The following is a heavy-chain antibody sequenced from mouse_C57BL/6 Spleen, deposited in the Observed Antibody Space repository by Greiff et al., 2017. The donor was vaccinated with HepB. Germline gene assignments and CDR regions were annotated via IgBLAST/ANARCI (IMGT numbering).Heavy chain of an antibody. V-gene: IGHV1-55*01. J-gene: IGHJ2*01. CDR2: IYPGSGST. Sequence: QVQLQQPGAELVKPGASVKMSCKASGYTFTSYWITWVKQRPGQGLEWIGDIYPGSGSTNYNEKFKSKATLTVDKSSSTAYMQLSSLTSEDSAVYYCAISSSYYFDYWGQGTTLTVSS. CDR1: GYTFTSYW. D-gene: IGHD6-1*01. CDR3: AISSSYYFDY.